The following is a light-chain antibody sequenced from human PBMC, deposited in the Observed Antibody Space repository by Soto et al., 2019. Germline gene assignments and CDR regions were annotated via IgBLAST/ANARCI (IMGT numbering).Light chain of an antibody. V-gene: IGLV2-8*01. CDR3: SSYTTSSPYLV. CDR1: SSDVGGYNY. J-gene: IGLJ3*02. Sequence: QSALTQPPSASGSPGQSVTISCTGTSSDVGGYNYVSWYQQHPGKAPKLMIYEVSKRPSGVPDRFSGSKSGNTASLTVSGLQAEDEADYYCSSYTTSSPYLVFGGGTKLTVL. CDR2: EVS.